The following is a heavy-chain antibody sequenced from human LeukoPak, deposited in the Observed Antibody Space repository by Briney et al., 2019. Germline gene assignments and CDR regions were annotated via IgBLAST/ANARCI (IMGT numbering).Heavy chain of an antibody. CDR1: GFTFSSYA. Sequence: PGGSLRLSCAASGFTFSSYAMSWARQAPGKGLEWVSAISGSGGSTYYADSVKGRFTISRDNSKNTLYLQMNSLRAEDTAVYYCAKIYDILTGYPSYFDYWGQGTLVTVSS. CDR3: AKIYDILTGYPSYFDY. D-gene: IGHD3-9*01. CDR2: ISGSGGST. V-gene: IGHV3-23*01. J-gene: IGHJ4*02.